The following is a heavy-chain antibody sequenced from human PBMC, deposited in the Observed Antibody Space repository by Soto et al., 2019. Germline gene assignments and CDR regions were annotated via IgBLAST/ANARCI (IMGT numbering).Heavy chain of an antibody. CDR3: AKDIKNGRNHLGADY. J-gene: IGHJ4*02. D-gene: IGHD1-26*01. CDR1: GFTFSNYG. V-gene: IGHV3-30*18. CDR2: ISNDGNDE. Sequence: QVQVVESGGGVVQPGRSLRLSCEASGFTFSNYGMHWVRQAPGKGLEWVAVISNDGNDEYYIDSVKGRFTISRDNSKNTLYLQMNTLNTEDTAMYYCAKDIKNGRNHLGADYCGRGTLVTVSS.